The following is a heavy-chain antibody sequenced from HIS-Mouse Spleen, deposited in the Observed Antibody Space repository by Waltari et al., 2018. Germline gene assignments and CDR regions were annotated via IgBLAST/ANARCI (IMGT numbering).Heavy chain of an antibody. J-gene: IGHJ4*02. CDR2: ISYDGSNK. Sequence: QVQLVESGGGVVQPGRSLGLSCAASGFTFSGYAMHWVRQAPGKGLEWVAVISYDGSNKYYADSVKGRFTISRDNSKNTLYLQMNSLRAEDTAVYYCAKGGLMVYAIGDYWGQGTLVTVSS. V-gene: IGHV3-30*04. D-gene: IGHD2-8*01. CDR3: AKGGLMVYAIGDY. CDR1: GFTFSGYA.